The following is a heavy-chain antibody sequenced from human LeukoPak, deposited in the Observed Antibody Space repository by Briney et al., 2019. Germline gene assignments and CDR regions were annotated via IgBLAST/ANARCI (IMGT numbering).Heavy chain of an antibody. V-gene: IGHV3-23*01. CDR1: GFTFSSYA. D-gene: IGHD6-13*01. CDR3: AKPGSRSSWYDY. J-gene: IGHJ4*02. CDR2: ISGSGGST. Sequence: GGSLRLSCAASGFTFSSYAMSWVRQAPGKGLEWVSPISGSGGSTYYADSVKGRFTISRDNSKNTPYLQMNSLRAEDTAVYYCAKPGSRSSWYDYWGEGNLVTVSS.